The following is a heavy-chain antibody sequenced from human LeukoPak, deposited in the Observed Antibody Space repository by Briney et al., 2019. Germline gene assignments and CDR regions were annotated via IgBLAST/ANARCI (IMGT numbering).Heavy chain of an antibody. CDR1: GGTFSSYA. D-gene: IGHD4-11*01. CDR2: IIPIFGTA. V-gene: IGHV1-69*05. J-gene: IGHJ4*02. CDR3: ARGPTYSIYAY. Sequence: VASVKVSCKASGGTFSSYAISWVRQAPGQGLEWMGGIIPIFGTANYAQKFQGRVTITTDESTSTAYMELSTLRSEDTAVYYCARGPTYSIYAYWGQGTLVTVSS.